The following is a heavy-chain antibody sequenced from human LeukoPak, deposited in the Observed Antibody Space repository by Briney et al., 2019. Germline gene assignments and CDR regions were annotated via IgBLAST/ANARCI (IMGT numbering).Heavy chain of an antibody. J-gene: IGHJ1*01. CDR1: GYTFTDHY. Sequence: ASVKVSCKASGYTFTDHYIHWVRQAPGQGLEWMGWINPNSGDTNYAQKFQGRVTMTRDTSISTINMELRRLTSDDTAVYYCATGGRYYDFWSGYSGAEYFQHWGQGTLVTVSS. D-gene: IGHD3-3*01. CDR3: ATGGRYYDFWSGYSGAEYFQH. CDR2: INPNSGDT. V-gene: IGHV1-2*02.